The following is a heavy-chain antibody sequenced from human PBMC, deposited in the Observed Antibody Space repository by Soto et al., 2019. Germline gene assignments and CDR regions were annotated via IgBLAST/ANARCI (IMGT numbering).Heavy chain of an antibody. CDR2: FDPEDGET. CDR3: ATHPGTRLRSLFDP. D-gene: IGHD5-12*01. J-gene: IGHJ5*02. CDR1: GYTFIDYY. V-gene: IGHV1-24*01. Sequence: GASVKVSCKASGYTFIDYYMHWVRQAPGQGLEWMGGFDPEDGETIYAQKFKGRVTMTEDTSTDTAYMELSSLRSEDTAVYYCATHPGTRLRSLFDPWGQGTLVTVSS.